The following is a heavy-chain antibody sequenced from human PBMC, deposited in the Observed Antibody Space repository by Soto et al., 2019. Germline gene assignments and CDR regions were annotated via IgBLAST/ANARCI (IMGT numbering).Heavy chain of an antibody. CDR3: ARDRASKENSGYDY. CDR2: ISAYNGNT. J-gene: IGHJ4*02. Sequence: GASVKVSCKASGYTFTSYGISWVRQAPGQGLEWMGWISAYNGNTNYAQKLQGRVTMTTDTSTSTAYMELRSLRSDYTAVYYCARDRASKENSGYDYWGQGTLVTVPQ. D-gene: IGHD5-12*01. V-gene: IGHV1-18*01. CDR1: GYTFTSYG.